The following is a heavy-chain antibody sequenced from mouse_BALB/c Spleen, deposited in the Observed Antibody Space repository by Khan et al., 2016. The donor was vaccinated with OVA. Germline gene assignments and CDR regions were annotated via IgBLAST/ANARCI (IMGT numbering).Heavy chain of an antibody. Sequence: QVQLQQSAAELARPGASVKMSCKASGYTFTSYTMHWVKQRPGQGLEWIGYINPSSGYTEYNQKFKDKTTLTADKSSSTAYMQLSSLTSEDDAVYYCARSDCGSSWFAYWGQETLDTVSA. D-gene: IGHD1-1*01. CDR3: ARSDCGSSWFAY. CDR1: GYTFTSYT. V-gene: IGHV1-4*02. J-gene: IGHJ3*01. CDR2: INPSSGYT.